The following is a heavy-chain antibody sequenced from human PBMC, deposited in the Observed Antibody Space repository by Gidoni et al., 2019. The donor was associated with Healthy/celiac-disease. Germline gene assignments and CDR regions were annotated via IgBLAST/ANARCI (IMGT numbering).Heavy chain of an antibody. CDR2: ISSSSSYI. Sequence: ELQLVESVGGLVKPGVSLSLSFAASVFTFSSYSINWVRQAPGKGLEWVSFISSSSSYIYYADSVKGRFNISRDKAKNSLYLQMNSLRAEDTAVYYCAREVFYYYDSSGYFDYWGQGTLVTVSS. CDR1: VFTFSSYS. J-gene: IGHJ4*02. CDR3: AREVFYYYDSSGYFDY. D-gene: IGHD3-22*01. V-gene: IGHV3-21*01.